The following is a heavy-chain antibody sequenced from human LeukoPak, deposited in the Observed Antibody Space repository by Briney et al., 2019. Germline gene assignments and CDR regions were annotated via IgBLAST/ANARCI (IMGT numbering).Heavy chain of an antibody. J-gene: IGHJ6*02. CDR2: ISSSSSYI. D-gene: IGHD3-16*01. CDR1: GFSFSTYW. V-gene: IGHV3-21*01. Sequence: AGGSLRLSCAASGFSFSTYWMSWVRQAPGKGLEWVSSISSSSSYIYYADSVKGRFTISRDNAKNSLYLQMNSLRAEDTAVYYCARDNYDYVWGTFYGMDVWGQGTTVTVSS. CDR3: ARDNYDYVWGTFYGMDV.